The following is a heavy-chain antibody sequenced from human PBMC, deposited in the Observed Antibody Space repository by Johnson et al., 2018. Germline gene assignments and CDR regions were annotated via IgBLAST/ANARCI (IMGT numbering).Heavy chain of an antibody. V-gene: IGHV3-33*06. J-gene: IGHJ6*02. CDR3: VKEFLATEWEVPSDYYGMDV. Sequence: QVQLVESGGGVVRAGMSLGLSCAASGFIFRNYGMHWVRQAPGKGREWVAVIWFDESKEYYADSVKGRFTISRDNSKNTLFLQMNSLKGDDTAVYYCVKEFLATEWEVPSDYYGMDVWGQGTTVSVSS. D-gene: IGHD1-26*01. CDR2: IWFDESKE. CDR1: GFIFRNYG.